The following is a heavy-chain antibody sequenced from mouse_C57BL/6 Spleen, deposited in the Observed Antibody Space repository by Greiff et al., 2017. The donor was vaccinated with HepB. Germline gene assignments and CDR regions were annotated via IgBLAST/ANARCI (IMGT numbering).Heavy chain of an antibody. D-gene: IGHD1-1*01. CDR3: ARPYYYGSSLYYFDY. J-gene: IGHJ2*01. V-gene: IGHV5-6*01. CDR2: ISSGGSYT. CDR1: GFTFSSYG. Sequence: EVKLMESGGDLVKPGGSLKLSCAASGFTFSSYGMSWVRQTPDKRLEWVATISSGGSYTYYPDSVKGRFTISRDNAKNTLYLQMSSLKSEDTAMYYCARPYYYGSSLYYFDYWGQGTTLTVSS.